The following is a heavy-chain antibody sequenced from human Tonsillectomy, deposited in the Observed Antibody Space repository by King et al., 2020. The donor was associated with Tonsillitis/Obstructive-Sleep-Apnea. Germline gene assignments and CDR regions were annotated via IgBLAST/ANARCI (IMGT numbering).Heavy chain of an antibody. CDR3: ARDWDDYGDFNFDY. V-gene: IGHV3-74*01. Sequence: VQLVESGGGLVQPGGSLRLSCAASGFTFSSYWMHWVRQAPGKGLVWVSRINSDGSSTSYADSVKGRFTISRVNAKNTLYLQMNSLRAEDTAVYYCARDWDDYGDFNFDYWGQGTLVTVSS. CDR1: GFTFSSYW. D-gene: IGHD4-17*01. CDR2: INSDGSST. J-gene: IGHJ4*02.